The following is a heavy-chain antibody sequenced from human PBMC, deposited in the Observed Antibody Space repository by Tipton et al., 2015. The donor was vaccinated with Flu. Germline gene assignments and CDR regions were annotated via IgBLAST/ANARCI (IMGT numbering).Heavy chain of an antibody. V-gene: IGHV4-59*01. CDR3: ARELNYGIDV. Sequence: TLSLTCTVSGGSISSYYWSWIRQPPGKGLEWIGYIYYSGSTNYNPSLKSRVTISVDTSKNQFSLKLSSVTAADTAVYYCARELNYGIDVWGQGTTVTASS. CDR1: GGSISSYY. J-gene: IGHJ6*02. CDR2: IYYSGST.